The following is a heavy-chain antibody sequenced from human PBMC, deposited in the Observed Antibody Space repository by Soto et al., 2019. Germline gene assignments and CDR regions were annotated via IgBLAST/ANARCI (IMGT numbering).Heavy chain of an antibody. CDR3: ARVDPETGHDAFDI. Sequence: PSETLSLTCTVSGGSISSGDYYWSWIRQPPGKGLELIGYISYSRSTYYNPSLKSRVTISLDTSKNQFSLKLNSVTAADTAVYYCARVDPETGHDAFDIWGQGTMVTVSS. CDR2: ISYSRST. J-gene: IGHJ3*02. CDR1: GGSISSGDYY. D-gene: IGHD3-9*01. V-gene: IGHV4-30-4*01.